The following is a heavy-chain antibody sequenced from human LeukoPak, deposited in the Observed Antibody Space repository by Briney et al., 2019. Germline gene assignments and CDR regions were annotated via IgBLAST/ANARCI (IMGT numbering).Heavy chain of an antibody. J-gene: IGHJ4*02. CDR2: IYYTGIT. Sequence: SETLSLTCSVSGGYISGYYWSWIRQPPGKRLEWIGHIYYTGITNYNPSLKSRVIISVDTSKNQFSLKLRSVTASDTAVYYCARLQDDILTGLNYFDYWGQGTLVTVSS. D-gene: IGHD3-9*01. CDR3: ARLQDDILTGLNYFDY. V-gene: IGHV4-59*01. CDR1: GGYISGYY.